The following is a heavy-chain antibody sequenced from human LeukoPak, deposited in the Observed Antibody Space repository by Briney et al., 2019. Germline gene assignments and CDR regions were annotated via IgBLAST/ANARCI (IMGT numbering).Heavy chain of an antibody. Sequence: GGSLRLSCAASRFTISSYAMSWVRQAPGKGLEWVSGISGTGGSTYYADSVKGRFTISRDNSKITLYLQMNSLRAEDTAVYYCAKGPLLWDWGQGTLVTVSS. V-gene: IGHV3-23*01. J-gene: IGHJ4*02. D-gene: IGHD2/OR15-2a*01. CDR1: RFTISSYA. CDR3: AKGPLLWD. CDR2: ISGTGGST.